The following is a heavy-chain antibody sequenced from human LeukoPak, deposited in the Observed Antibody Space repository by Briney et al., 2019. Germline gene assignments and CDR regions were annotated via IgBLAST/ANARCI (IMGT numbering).Heavy chain of an antibody. CDR1: GGSFSGYY. CDR3: ARIVTVLVVYARFHYYYYMDV. Sequence: KASETLSLTCAVYGGSFSGYYWSWIRQPPGKGLEWIGEINHSGSTNYNPSLKSRVTISVDTSKNQFSLKLSSVTAADTAVYYCARIVTVLVVYARFHYYYYMDVWGKGTTVTVSS. D-gene: IGHD2-8*02. CDR2: INHSGST. J-gene: IGHJ6*03. V-gene: IGHV4-34*01.